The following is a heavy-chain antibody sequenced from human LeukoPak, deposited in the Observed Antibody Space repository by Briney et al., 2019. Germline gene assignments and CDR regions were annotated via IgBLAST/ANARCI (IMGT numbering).Heavy chain of an antibody. V-gene: IGHV4-31*11. CDR1: GDSVTNPGYS. D-gene: IGHD2-21*02. J-gene: IGHJ3*02. Sequence: SQTLSLTCAVSGDSVTNPGYSWTWIRQHPGKALEWIGHISNSGTTAYNPSLKSRVSISVDTSTNQFSLRLASVSAADTAVYYCARDILVTSSPDAFDIWGPGTMVTVSS. CDR2: ISNSGTT. CDR3: ARDILVTSSPDAFDI.